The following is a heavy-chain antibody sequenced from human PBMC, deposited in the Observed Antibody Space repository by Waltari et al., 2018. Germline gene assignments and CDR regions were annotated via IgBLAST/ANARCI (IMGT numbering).Heavy chain of an antibody. CDR3: ARASGWIYFQH. J-gene: IGHJ1*01. CDR2: IYTSGST. V-gene: IGHV4-61*02. D-gene: IGHD3-22*01. Sequence: QVQLQESGPGLVKPSQTLSLTCTVSGGSISSGSYYWSWIRQPAGKGLEWIGRIYTSGSTNYNPSLKSLVTISVDTSKNQFSLKLSSVTAADTAVYYCARASGWIYFQHWGQGTLVTVSS. CDR1: GGSISSGSYY.